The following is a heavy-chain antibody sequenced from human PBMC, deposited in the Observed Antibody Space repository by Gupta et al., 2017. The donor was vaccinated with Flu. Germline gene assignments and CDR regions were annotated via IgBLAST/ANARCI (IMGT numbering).Heavy chain of an antibody. V-gene: IGHV3-23*01. CDR1: GFTFSTYA. CDR3: AKDWGELLGVRDH. CDR2: ITGSGGNT. D-gene: IGHD1-26*01. J-gene: IGHJ4*02. Sequence: EVQLLESGGGLVKSGGSLRLSCAASGFTFSTYAITWVRQAPGKGLEWLSGITGSGGNTYYADSVKGRFTISRDNSKNTVFLQMNSLRADDTALEYCAKDWGELLGVRDHWGQGTRVTVSS.